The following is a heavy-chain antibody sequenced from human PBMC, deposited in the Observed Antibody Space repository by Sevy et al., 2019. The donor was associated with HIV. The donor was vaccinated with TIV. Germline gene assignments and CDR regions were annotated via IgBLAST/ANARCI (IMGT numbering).Heavy chain of an antibody. CDR1: GFTFSNYA. CDR3: AKDRYGDTAFGDY. CDR2: ISYDGRNK. Sequence: GGSLRLSCAASGFTFSNYAMHWVRHAPGKGLEWVAFISYDGRNKYYADSVEGRFTISRDSSKSTLYLQMNSLRAEDTAVYFCAKDRYGDTAFGDYWGQGSLVTVSS. D-gene: IGHD4-17*01. V-gene: IGHV3-30*04. J-gene: IGHJ4*02.